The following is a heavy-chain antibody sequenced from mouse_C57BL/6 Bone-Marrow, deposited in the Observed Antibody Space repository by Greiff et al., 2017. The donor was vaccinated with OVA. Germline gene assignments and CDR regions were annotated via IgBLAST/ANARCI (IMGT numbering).Heavy chain of an antibody. V-gene: IGHV14-4*01. D-gene: IGHD1-1*01. CDR2: IDPENGDT. Sequence: VQLKESGAELVRPGASVKLSCTASGFNIKDDYMHWVKQRPEQGLEWIGWIDPENGDTEYASKFQGKATITADTSSNTAYLQLSSLTSEDTAVYYCTPEYYGTPAYWGQGTLVTVSA. CDR1: GFNIKDDY. J-gene: IGHJ3*01. CDR3: TPEYYGTPAY.